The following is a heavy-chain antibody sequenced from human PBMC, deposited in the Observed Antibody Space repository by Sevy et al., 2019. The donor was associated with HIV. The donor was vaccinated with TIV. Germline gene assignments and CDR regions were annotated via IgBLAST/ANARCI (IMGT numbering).Heavy chain of an antibody. J-gene: IGHJ4*02. Sequence: ASVKVSCKASGGTFSSYAISWVRQAPGQGLEWMGGIIPIFGTANYAQKFQGRVTITADESTSTAYMALSSLRSEDTAVYYCNIVGATGPRDFDYWGQGTLVTVSS. D-gene: IGHD1-26*01. CDR3: NIVGATGPRDFDY. V-gene: IGHV1-69*13. CDR2: IIPIFGTA. CDR1: GGTFSSYA.